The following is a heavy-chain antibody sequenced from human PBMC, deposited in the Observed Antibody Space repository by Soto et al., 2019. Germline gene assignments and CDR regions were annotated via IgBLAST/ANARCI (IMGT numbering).Heavy chain of an antibody. D-gene: IGHD3-10*01. J-gene: IGHJ6*02. Sequence: SETLSLTCAVSGGSISSGGYSWSWIRQPPGKGLEWIGYIYHSGSTYYNPSLKSRVTISVDRSKNQFSLKLSSVTAADTAVYYCARGAGSGSDYYYYYGMDVWGQGTTVTVSS. CDR1: GGSISSGGYS. V-gene: IGHV4-30-2*01. CDR2: IYHSGST. CDR3: ARGAGSGSDYYYYYGMDV.